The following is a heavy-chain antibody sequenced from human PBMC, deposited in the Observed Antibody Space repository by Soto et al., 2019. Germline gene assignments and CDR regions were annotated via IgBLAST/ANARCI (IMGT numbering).Heavy chain of an antibody. Sequence: SETLSLTCAVYGGSFSGYYWSWIRQPPGKGLEWIGEINHSGSTNYNPSLKSRVTISVDTSKNQFSLKLSSVTAADTAVYYCARGGGSSWSPSPYYFDYWGQGTLVTVSS. J-gene: IGHJ4*02. D-gene: IGHD6-13*01. V-gene: IGHV4-34*01. CDR2: INHSGST. CDR3: ARGGGSSWSPSPYYFDY. CDR1: GGSFSGYY.